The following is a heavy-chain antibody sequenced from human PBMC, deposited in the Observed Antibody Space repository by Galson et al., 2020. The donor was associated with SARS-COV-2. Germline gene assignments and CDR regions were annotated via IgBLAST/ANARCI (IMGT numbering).Heavy chain of an antibody. CDR1: GFTFDNYA. CDR3: AKDLRVLLPRGFDY. CDR2: ISGSGVST. Sequence: GGSLRLSCAASGFTFDNYAMNWVRPAPGKGLEWVSGISGSGVSTYYADSVKGRFTISRDNSKNTLYLQINSLRAEDTAVYYCAKDLRVLLPRGFDYWGQGTLVTVSS. V-gene: IGHV3-23*01. D-gene: IGHD3-22*01. J-gene: IGHJ4*02.